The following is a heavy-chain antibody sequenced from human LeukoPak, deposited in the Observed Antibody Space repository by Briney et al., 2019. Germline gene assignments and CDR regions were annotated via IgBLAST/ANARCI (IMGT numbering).Heavy chain of an antibody. Sequence: GGSLRLSCAASGFTFSSYAMHWVRQAPGKGLEWVAVISYDGSNKYYADSVKGRFTISRDNSKNTLYLQMNSLRAEDTAVYYCARPEGEGYLGYFDYWGQGTLVTVSS. D-gene: IGHD3-16*01. CDR2: ISYDGSNK. J-gene: IGHJ4*02. CDR3: ARPEGEGYLGYFDY. CDR1: GFTFSSYA. V-gene: IGHV3-30-3*01.